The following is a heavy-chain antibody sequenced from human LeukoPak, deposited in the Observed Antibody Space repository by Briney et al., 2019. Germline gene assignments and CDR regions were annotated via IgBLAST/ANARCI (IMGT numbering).Heavy chain of an antibody. Sequence: ASVKVSCKTSGYTFTSYGITWVRQAPGQGLEWMGWISAYNGNTNYAQKLQGRVTMTTDTSTSTAYMELRSLRSDDTAVYYCARGSQQLVLFDYWGQGTLVTVSS. CDR1: GYTFTSYG. D-gene: IGHD6-13*01. J-gene: IGHJ4*02. CDR2: ISAYNGNT. V-gene: IGHV1-18*01. CDR3: ARGSQQLVLFDY.